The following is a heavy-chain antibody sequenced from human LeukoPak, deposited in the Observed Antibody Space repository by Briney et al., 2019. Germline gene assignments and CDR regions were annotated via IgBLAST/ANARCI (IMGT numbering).Heavy chain of an antibody. V-gene: IGHV3-30*03. CDR2: ISYDGSNK. J-gene: IGHJ4*02. CDR3: LAPYYFDY. CDR1: GFTFSSYG. Sequence: GRSLRLSCAASGFTFSSYGMHWVRQAPGKGLEWVAVISYDGSNKYYADSVKGRFTISRDNSKNTLYLQMNSLRAEDTAVYYCLAPYYFDYWGQGTLVTVSS.